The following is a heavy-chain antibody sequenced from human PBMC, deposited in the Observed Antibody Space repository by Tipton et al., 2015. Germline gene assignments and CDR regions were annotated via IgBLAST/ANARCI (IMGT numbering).Heavy chain of an antibody. J-gene: IGHJ6*02. D-gene: IGHD3-10*01. CDR3: ARGHYVSRTDV. CDR2: IYYSGST. CDR1: GGSISSYY. Sequence: TLSLTCTVSGGSISSYYWSWIRQPPGKGLEWIGYIYYSGSTNYNPSLKSRVTISVDTSKNQFSLKLSSVTAADTAVYYCARGHYVSRTDVWGQGTTVTVSS. V-gene: IGHV4-59*01.